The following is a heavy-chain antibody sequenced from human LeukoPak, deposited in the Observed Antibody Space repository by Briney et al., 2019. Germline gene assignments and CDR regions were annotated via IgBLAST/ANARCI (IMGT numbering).Heavy chain of an antibody. J-gene: IGHJ5*02. CDR1: GFTFSAFW. CDR3: ARARGIYCSGGSCYGSWFDL. Sequence: PGGSLRLSCAASGFTFSAFWMNWVRQAPGKGLEWVANIKQDGSDKYYVDSVKGRFTISRDNAKNSLYLQMNSLRAEDTAVYYCARARGIYCSGGSCYGSWFDLWGQGTLVTVSS. CDR2: IKQDGSDK. D-gene: IGHD2-15*01. V-gene: IGHV3-7*01.